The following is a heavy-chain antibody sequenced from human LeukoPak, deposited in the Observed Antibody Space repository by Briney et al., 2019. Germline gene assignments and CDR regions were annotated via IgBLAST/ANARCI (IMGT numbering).Heavy chain of an antibody. Sequence: GASVKVSCTASGYTFTSYGISWVRQAPGQGLEWMGGIIPIFGTANYAQKFQGRVTITADESTSTAYMELSSLRSEDTAVYYCARVRYYGSGSYLKANDDYWGQGTLVTVSS. CDR1: GYTFTSYG. CDR3: ARVRYYGSGSYLKANDDY. J-gene: IGHJ4*02. CDR2: IIPIFGTA. D-gene: IGHD3-10*01. V-gene: IGHV1-69*13.